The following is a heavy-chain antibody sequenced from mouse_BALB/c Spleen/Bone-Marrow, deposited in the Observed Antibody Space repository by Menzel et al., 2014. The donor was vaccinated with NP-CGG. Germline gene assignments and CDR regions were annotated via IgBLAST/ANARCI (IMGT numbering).Heavy chain of an antibody. CDR3: ARWTSYPLMDY. CDR2: ISVGDST. Sequence: EVKLMESGGGLVKPGGSLNLSCAAPGFTFSSFTLSWVRQTPEKRLEWVGTISVGDSTYYPGSVKGRFTISRDNARNILLLQMSRLRSEDTAMYYGARWTSYPLMDYWGQGTSVTVSS. J-gene: IGHJ4*01. D-gene: IGHD6-1*01. V-gene: IGHV5-6-5*01. CDR1: GFTFSSFT.